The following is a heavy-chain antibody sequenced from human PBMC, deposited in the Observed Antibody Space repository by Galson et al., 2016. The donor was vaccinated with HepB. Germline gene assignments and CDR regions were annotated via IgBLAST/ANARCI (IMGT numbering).Heavy chain of an antibody. CDR1: GLTFSNNW. CDR2: INQDGSNK. CDR3: AVYGNTRPSRSFGP. J-gene: IGHJ5*02. Sequence: SLRLSCAGSGLTFSNNWMTWVRQAPGRGLEWVAYINQDGSNKAYVGSVKGRFTVSSDNAKNSLYLQMNSLRVENTAVYYCAVYGNTRPSRSFGPWGQGTLVTVSS. V-gene: IGHV3-7*03. D-gene: IGHD2-8*01.